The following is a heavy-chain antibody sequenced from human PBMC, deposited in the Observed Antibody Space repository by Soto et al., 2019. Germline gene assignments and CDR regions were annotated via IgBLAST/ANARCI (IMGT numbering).Heavy chain of an antibody. CDR2: IIPIFGTA. J-gene: IGHJ1*01. CDR1: GGTFSSYA. CDR3: ARDCGRGGDCYSVQH. D-gene: IGHD2-21*02. V-gene: IGHV1-69*12. Sequence: QVQLVQSGAEVKKPGSSVKVSCKASGGTFSSYAISWVRQAPGQGLEWMGGIIPIFGTANYAQKFQGRVTITADESTSTVYMGLSSLRSDDTAVYYCARDCGRGGDCYSVQHWGQGTLVTVSS.